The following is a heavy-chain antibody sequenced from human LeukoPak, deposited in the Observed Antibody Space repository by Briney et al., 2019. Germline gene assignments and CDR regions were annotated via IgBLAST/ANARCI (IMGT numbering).Heavy chain of an antibody. CDR1: GFTFSTYT. J-gene: IGHJ3*02. CDR2: ISTSSSYI. V-gene: IGHV3-21*01. Sequence: GGTLRLSCAASGFTFSTYTMNWVRQAPGKGLEWVSSISTSSSYIYSADSLKGRFTISRDNAKNSLYLQMNSLRAEDTAMYYCARDSSSKGSAFDIWGHGTMVTVSS. D-gene: IGHD6-13*01. CDR3: ARDSSSKGSAFDI.